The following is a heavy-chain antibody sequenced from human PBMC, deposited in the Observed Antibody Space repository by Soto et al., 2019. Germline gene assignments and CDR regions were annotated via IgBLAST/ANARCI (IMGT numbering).Heavy chain of an antibody. D-gene: IGHD3-10*02. CDR2: IYYSGST. Sequence: QVQLQESGPGLVKPSETLSLTCTVSGGSVSSGSYYWSWIRQPPGKGLEWIGYIYYSGSTNYNPSLKSRVTISVDTSKNQFSLKLSSVTAADTAVYYCALFSDRDYRRSSFDYWGQGTLVTVSS. CDR1: GGSVSSGSYY. V-gene: IGHV4-61*01. J-gene: IGHJ4*02. CDR3: ALFSDRDYRRSSFDY.